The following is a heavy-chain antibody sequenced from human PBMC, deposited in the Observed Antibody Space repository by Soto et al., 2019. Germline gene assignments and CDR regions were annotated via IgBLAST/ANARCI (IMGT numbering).Heavy chain of an antibody. CDR3: AKDSLVGATISIY. V-gene: IGHV3-11*01. CDR1: GFTFSDYY. Sequence: PGGSLRLSCAASGFTFSDYYMSWIRQAPGKGLEWVSYISSSGSTIYYADSVKGRFTISRDNAKNSLYLQMNSLRAEDTAVYYCAKDSLVGATISIYWGQGTLVTVSS. J-gene: IGHJ4*02. D-gene: IGHD1-26*01. CDR2: ISSSGSTI.